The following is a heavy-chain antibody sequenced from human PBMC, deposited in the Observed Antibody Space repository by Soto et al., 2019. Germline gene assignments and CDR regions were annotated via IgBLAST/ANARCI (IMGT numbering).Heavy chain of an antibody. CDR1: GFTFSSYA. D-gene: IGHD3-22*01. CDR3: AKGGRGYYDSSGYYLDY. J-gene: IGHJ4*02. CDR2: ISGSGGST. Sequence: GGSLRLSCASSGFTFSSYAMSWVRQAPGKGLEWVSAISGSGGSTYYADSVKGRFTISRDNSKNTLYLQMDSLRAEDTAVYYCAKGGRGYYDSSGYYLDYWGQGTLVTVSS. V-gene: IGHV3-23*01.